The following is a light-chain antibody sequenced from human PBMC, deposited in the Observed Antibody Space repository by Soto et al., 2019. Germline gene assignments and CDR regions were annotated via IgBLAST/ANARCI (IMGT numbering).Light chain of an antibody. J-gene: IGKJ1*01. CDR2: GAS. CDR1: QTVSTDY. CDR3: QQYGSSPRT. Sequence: EIVLTHSPGPLSFSPGERATLSCRASQTVSTDYLAWYQQKTGQAPRLLIYGASSRATGIPDRFSGSASGTDISLIISRLEPEGFAFYYGQQYGSSPRTFGQGTKVEGK. V-gene: IGKV3-20*01.